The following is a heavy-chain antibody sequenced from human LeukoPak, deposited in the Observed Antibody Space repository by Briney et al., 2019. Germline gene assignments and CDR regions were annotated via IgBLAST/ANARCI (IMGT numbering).Heavy chain of an antibody. J-gene: IGHJ1*01. CDR2: ISGSGVTT. V-gene: IGHV3-23*01. CDR3: AKKVVVGATSPYSDFQD. CDR1: GFIVSYHY. Sequence: GGSLRLSCAASGFIVSYHYMNWVRQAPGKGLEWVSAISGSGVTTHYAGSVKGRFSISRDNSKNTLYLQMNSLRAEDAALYYCAKKVVVGATSPYSDFQDWGQGTLVTVSS. D-gene: IGHD1-26*01.